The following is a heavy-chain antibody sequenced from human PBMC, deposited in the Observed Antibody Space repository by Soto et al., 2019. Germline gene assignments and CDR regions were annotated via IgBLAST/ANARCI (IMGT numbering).Heavy chain of an antibody. Sequence: ASVKVSCKASGYTFTSYGISWVRQAPGQGLEWMGWISAYNGNTNYAQKLQGRVTMTTDTSMSTAYMELGSLRSDDTAVYYCARCQYYYDSSGPTPHGNLDIWGQGTMVTVSS. CDR1: GYTFTSYG. V-gene: IGHV1-18*04. CDR2: ISAYNGNT. J-gene: IGHJ3*02. D-gene: IGHD3-22*01. CDR3: ARCQYYYDSSGPTPHGNLDI.